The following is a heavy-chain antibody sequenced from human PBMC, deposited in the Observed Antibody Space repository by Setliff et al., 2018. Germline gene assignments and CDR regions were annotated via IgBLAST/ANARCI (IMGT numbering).Heavy chain of an antibody. J-gene: IGHJ1*01. CDR1: GGSFSDYY. D-gene: IGHD6-13*01. CDR2: INYSGST. V-gene: IGHV4-59*01. CDR3: ALSSSWFKDFQH. Sequence: TLSLTCEVSGGSFSDYYWSWIRQPPGKGLEWIGYINYSGSTNYNPSLKSRVTISEDMSKNQFSLKVSSVTAADTAIYYCALSSSWFKDFQHWGQGTLVTVSS.